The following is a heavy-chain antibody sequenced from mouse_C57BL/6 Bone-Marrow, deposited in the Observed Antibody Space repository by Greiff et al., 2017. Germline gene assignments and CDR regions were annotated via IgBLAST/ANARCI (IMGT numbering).Heavy chain of an antibody. V-gene: IGHV1-4*01. J-gene: IGHJ2*01. CDR2: INPSSGYT. Sequence: QVQLQQSGAELARPGASVKMSCKASGYTFTSYTMHWVNQRPGQGLEWIGYINPSSGYTKYNQKFKDKATLTADKSSSTAYMQLSSLTSEDSAVYYCAQTGTYYFDYWGQGTTLTVSS. CDR3: AQTGTYYFDY. D-gene: IGHD4-1*01. CDR1: GYTFTSYT.